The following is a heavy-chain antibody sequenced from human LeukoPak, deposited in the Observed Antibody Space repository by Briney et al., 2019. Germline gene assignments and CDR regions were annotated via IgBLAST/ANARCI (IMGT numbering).Heavy chain of an antibody. CDR1: GFTFSSYG. D-gene: IGHD3-22*01. J-gene: IGHJ3*02. CDR3: AKDRSDSSGYYYVDAFDI. V-gene: IGHV3-30*18. CDR2: ISYDGSNK. Sequence: PGGSLRLSCAASGFTFSSYGMHWVRQAPGKGLEWVAVISYDGSNKYYADSVKGRFTVSRDNSKNTLYLQMNSLRAEDTAVYYCAKDRSDSSGYYYVDAFDIWGQGTMVTVSS.